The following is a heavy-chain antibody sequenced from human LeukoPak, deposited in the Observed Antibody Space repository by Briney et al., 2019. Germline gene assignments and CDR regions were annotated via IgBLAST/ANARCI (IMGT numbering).Heavy chain of an antibody. CDR2: INTSGGST. D-gene: IGHD3-22*01. CDR3: ARLYYYDKVPWNTFDY. CDR1: RFTFSSYA. J-gene: IGHJ4*02. Sequence: GGSLRLSCAASRFTFSSYAMSWVRQAPGKGLEWISTINTSGGSTYYADSVKGRFTISRDNSKNTLYLQMNSLRAEDTAVYYCARLYYYDKVPWNTFDYWGQGTLVTVSS. V-gene: IGHV3-23*01.